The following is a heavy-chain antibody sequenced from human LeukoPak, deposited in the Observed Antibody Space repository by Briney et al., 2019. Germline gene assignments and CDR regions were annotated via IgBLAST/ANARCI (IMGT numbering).Heavy chain of an antibody. V-gene: IGHV4-34*01. J-gene: IGHJ5*02. D-gene: IGHD3-22*01. CDR1: TDSFSSHY. CDR2: INHSGST. Sequence: SETLSLTCAVSTDSFSSHYWTWIRQPPGKGLEWIGEINHSGSTNYNPSLKSRVTISVDTSKNQFSLKLSSVTAADTAVYYCARGQFYYDPPLKTGSGWFDPWGQGTLVTVSS. CDR3: ARGQFYYDPPLKTGSGWFDP.